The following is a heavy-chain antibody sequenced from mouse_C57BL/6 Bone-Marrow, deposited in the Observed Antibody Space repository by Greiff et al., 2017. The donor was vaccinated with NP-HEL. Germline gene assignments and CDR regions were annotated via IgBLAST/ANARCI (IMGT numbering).Heavy chain of an antibody. J-gene: IGHJ2*01. CDR3: ARSRITTVVAPSFDY. V-gene: IGHV1-64*01. CDR1: GYTFTSYW. Sequence: QVQLKQPGAELVKPGASVKLSCKASGYTFTSYWMHWVKQRPGQGLEWIGMIHPNSGSTNYNEKFKSKATLTVDKSSSTAYMQLSSLTSEDSAVYYCARSRITTVVAPSFDYWGQGTTLTVSS. D-gene: IGHD1-1*01. CDR2: IHPNSGST.